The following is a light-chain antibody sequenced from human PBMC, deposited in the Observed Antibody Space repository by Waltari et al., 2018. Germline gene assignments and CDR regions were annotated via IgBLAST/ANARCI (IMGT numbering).Light chain of an antibody. CDR3: ATWDDRQTGYVV. V-gene: IGLV1-44*01. CDR2: SNS. Sequence: QSALTQPPSASGTPGQRVSISCSGSSSNIGSNAVSWYRQFPGTAPRLLIYSNSEPTSGVPDRFSGSKSGTSASLTISGLQSDDAADYYCATWDDRQTGYVVFGGGTKLTVL. CDR1: SSNIGSNA. J-gene: IGLJ2*01.